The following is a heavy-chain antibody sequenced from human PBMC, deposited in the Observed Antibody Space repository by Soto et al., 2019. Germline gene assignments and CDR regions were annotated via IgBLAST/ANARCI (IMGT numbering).Heavy chain of an antibody. V-gene: IGHV6-1*01. CDR3: ARDSPTYVVVPAAVNWFDP. Sequence: PSQTLSLTCAISGDSVSSNSAAWNWIRQSPSRGLEWLGRTYYRSKWYNDYAVSVKSRITINPDTSKNQFSLQLNSVTPEDTAVYYCARDSPTYVVVPAAVNWFDPWGQGTLVTVSS. J-gene: IGHJ5*02. CDR2: TYYRSKWYN. CDR1: GDSVSSNSAA. D-gene: IGHD2-2*01.